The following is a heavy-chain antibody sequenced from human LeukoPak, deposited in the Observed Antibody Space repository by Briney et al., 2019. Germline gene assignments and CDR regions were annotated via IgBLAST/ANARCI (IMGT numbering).Heavy chain of an antibody. CDR3: ARVVFHYYGSGSYRGRYFDY. J-gene: IGHJ4*02. CDR1: GGSISSGGYY. D-gene: IGHD3-10*01. CDR2: IYYSGST. V-gene: IGHV4-31*03. Sequence: SETLSLTCTVSGGSISSGGYYWSWIRQHPGKGLEWIGYIYYSGSTNYNPSLKSRVTISVDTSKNQFSLKLSSVTAADTAVYYCARVVFHYYGSGSYRGRYFDYWGQGTLVTVSS.